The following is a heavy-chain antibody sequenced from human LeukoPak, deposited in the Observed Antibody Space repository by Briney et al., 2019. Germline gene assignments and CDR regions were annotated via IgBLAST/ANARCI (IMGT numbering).Heavy chain of an antibody. V-gene: IGHV4-4*07. D-gene: IGHD6-13*01. J-gene: IGHJ5*02. CDR2: IYYSGST. Sequence: SETLSLTCTVSGGSISSYYWSWIRQPAGKGLEWIGRIYYSGSTNYNPSLKSRVTISVDTSKNQFSLKLSSVTAADTAVYYCARDGEVLSSSWFWFDPWGQGTLVTVSS. CDR1: GGSISSYY. CDR3: ARDGEVLSSSWFWFDP.